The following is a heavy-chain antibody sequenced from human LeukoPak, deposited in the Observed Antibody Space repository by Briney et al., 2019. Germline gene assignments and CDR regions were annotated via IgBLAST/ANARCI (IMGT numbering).Heavy chain of an antibody. D-gene: IGHD3-9*01. CDR1: GFTFSSHA. CDR2: IGDDVVSA. CDR3: ARDSPLLTV. J-gene: IGHJ4*02. V-gene: IGHV3-23*01. Sequence: GGSLRLSCAASGFTFSSHAMSWVRQAPGKGLEWVSAIGDDVVSAYYAESVKGRFTISRDNSKNTLYLQMNSLRAEDTATYYCARDSPLLTVWGQGTLVTVSS.